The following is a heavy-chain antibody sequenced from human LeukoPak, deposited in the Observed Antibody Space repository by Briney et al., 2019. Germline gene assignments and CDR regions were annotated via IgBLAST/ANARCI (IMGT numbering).Heavy chain of an antibody. Sequence: ASVKVSCKASGYTFTDYGMHWVRQAPGQRLEWMAWINDGNGDAKYSQKFQGRVTITRDTSASTAYMELSSLRAEDTGVYYCARVPLQDMNDDYYPHWGQGTVVTASS. CDR2: INDGNGDA. D-gene: IGHD3-10*01. CDR1: GYTFTDYG. CDR3: ARVPLQDMNDDYYPH. J-gene: IGHJ1*01. V-gene: IGHV1-3*01.